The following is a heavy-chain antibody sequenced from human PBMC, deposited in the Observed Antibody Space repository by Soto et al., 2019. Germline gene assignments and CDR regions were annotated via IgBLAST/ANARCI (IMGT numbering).Heavy chain of an antibody. Sequence: QVQLVESGGGLVKPGGSLRLSCAVSGFTFSDYYMTWIRQAPGKGLEWVSYISSSTSHTNYADSVKSRFTISRDNAKNSLFLKMSSLRAEDTAVYYWARGRGAAADYFDFWGQGTLVTVSS. CDR3: ARGRGAAADYFDF. V-gene: IGHV3-11*05. J-gene: IGHJ4*02. CDR2: ISSSTSHT. D-gene: IGHD1-26*01. CDR1: GFTFSDYY.